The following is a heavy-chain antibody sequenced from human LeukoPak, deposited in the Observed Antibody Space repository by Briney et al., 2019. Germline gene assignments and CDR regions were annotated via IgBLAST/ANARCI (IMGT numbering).Heavy chain of an antibody. J-gene: IGHJ1*01. CDR1: GFTVSSNY. CDR3: ARGGYYDSSGYYYVGYFHH. CDR2: ISFSGSTI. D-gene: IGHD3-22*01. Sequence: GGSLRLSCAASGFTVSSNYMSWVRQAPGKGLEWVSYISFSGSTIYYADSVKGRFTISRDNPKNSLYAQMNSLRAEDTAVYYCARGGYYDSSGYYYVGYFHHWGQGTLVTVSS. V-gene: IGHV3-11*04.